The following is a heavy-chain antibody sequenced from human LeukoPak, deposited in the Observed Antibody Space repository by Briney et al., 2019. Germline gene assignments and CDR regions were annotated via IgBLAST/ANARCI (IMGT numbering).Heavy chain of an antibody. V-gene: IGHV1-69*05. CDR3: ARDIGKYYYDSSGYYFDY. Sequence: SVKVSCKASGGTFSSYAISWVRQAPGQGLEWMGGIIPTFGTANYAQKFQGRVTITTDESTSTAYMELSSLRSEDTAVYYCARDIGKYYYDSSGYYFDYWGQGTLVTVSS. D-gene: IGHD3-22*01. J-gene: IGHJ4*02. CDR1: GGTFSSYA. CDR2: IIPTFGTA.